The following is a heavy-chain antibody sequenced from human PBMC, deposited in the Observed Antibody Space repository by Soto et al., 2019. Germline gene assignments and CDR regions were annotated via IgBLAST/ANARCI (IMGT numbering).Heavy chain of an antibody. V-gene: IGHV1-8*01. CDR3: ARVNYYGSGSYQDFFYFYALDV. D-gene: IGHD3-10*01. CDR1: GYTFSTYD. Sequence: QVQLVQSGAEVKKPGASVKVSCKTSGYTFSTYDINWVRQAPGQGLEWMGWMNTNSGDTGYAQKFLGRLTMTRDSSIRTVYRELSSLSSEDTAVYYCARVNYYGSGSYQDFFYFYALDVWGQGTTVTVSS. J-gene: IGHJ6*02. CDR2: MNTNSGDT.